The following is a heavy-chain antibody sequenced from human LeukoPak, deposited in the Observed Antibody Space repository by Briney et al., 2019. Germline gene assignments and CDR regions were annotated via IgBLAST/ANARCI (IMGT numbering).Heavy chain of an antibody. Sequence: GGSLRLSCAASGFIFSSDSMNWVRQAPGKGLEWVSSISRDSSYMYYADSVRGRFTISRDNAKSSLYLQMNSLRAEDTAVYYCARDFGGVWGQGTTVTVSS. CDR1: GFIFSSDS. CDR2: ISRDSSYM. V-gene: IGHV3-21*01. CDR3: ARDFGGV. D-gene: IGHD2-15*01. J-gene: IGHJ6*02.